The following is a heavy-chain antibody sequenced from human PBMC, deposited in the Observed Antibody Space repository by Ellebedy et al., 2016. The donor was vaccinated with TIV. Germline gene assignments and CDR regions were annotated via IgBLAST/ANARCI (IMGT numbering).Heavy chain of an antibody. D-gene: IGHD6-6*01. CDR3: AREDLLPSSSSHHYGIDV. CDR1: GYTFTNYY. CDR2: IEPSGGTT. J-gene: IGHJ6*02. V-gene: IGHV1-46*01. Sequence: AASVKVSCKASGYTFTNYYMHRVRQAPGQGLEWMGIIEPSGGTTNYAQKFQGRVTVTRDTSTSTVYMELRSLRSEDTAVYYCAREDLLPSSSSHHYGIDVWGQGTTVTVSS.